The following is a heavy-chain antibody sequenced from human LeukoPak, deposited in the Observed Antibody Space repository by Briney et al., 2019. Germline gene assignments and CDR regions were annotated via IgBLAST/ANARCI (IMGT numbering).Heavy chain of an antibody. V-gene: IGHV3-7*03. CDR1: EFTFSTYW. CDR3: ARSSGIITTDY. CDR2: INYDGGET. D-gene: IGHD3-10*01. Sequence: GGSLRLSCVASEFTFSTYWMSWVRQAPGKGLEWVANINYDGGETYYVDSVRGRFTISRDNAKNSLYLQMNSLRAEDTAVYYCARSSGIITTDYWGQGTLVTVSS. J-gene: IGHJ4*02.